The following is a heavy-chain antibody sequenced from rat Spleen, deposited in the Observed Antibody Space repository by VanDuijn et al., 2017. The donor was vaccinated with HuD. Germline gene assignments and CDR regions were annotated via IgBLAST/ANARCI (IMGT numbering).Heavy chain of an antibody. J-gene: IGHJ3*01. Sequence: EVQLVESGGGLVQPGRSLKLSCAASGFTFSDYYMAWVRQAPTKGLEWVATISSDGGRNFYRDSVKGRFTISRDNAKSSLYLQMDSLTSEDTATYYCTTAFLFTTDYRFAYWGQGTLVTVSS. V-gene: IGHV5-20*01. CDR3: TTAFLFTTDYRFAY. D-gene: IGHD1-6*01. CDR1: GFTFSDYY. CDR2: ISSDGGRN.